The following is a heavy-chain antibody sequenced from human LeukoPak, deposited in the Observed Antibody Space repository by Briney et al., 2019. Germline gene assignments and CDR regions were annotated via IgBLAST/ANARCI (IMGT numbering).Heavy chain of an antibody. D-gene: IGHD3-22*01. Sequence: PWETLSLTCTASGGSFSSYYWSWIRQPAGKGLEWIGRIYTSGSTNYNPPLKSRVTMSVDTSKNQFSLKLSSVTAADTAVYYCARDQYYYDSSGYYYYYMDVWGKGTTVTVSS. CDR2: IYTSGST. CDR1: GGSFSSYY. J-gene: IGHJ6*03. V-gene: IGHV4-4*07. CDR3: ARDQYYYDSSGYYYYYMDV.